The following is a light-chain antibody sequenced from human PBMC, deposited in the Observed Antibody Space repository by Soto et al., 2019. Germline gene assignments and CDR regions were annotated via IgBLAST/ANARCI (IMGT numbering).Light chain of an antibody. CDR1: SSDVGRYRY. CDR2: EVN. V-gene: IGLV2-14*01. CDR3: SSYTSDSTYV. Sequence: QSVLTQPASVSGSPGQSITISCTGTSSDVGRYRYVSWYQQHPGKAPKLIIYEVNNRPSGVSFRFSGSKSGNTASLTISGLQAEDEAEYYCSSYTSDSTYVFXTGTKVTVL. J-gene: IGLJ1*01.